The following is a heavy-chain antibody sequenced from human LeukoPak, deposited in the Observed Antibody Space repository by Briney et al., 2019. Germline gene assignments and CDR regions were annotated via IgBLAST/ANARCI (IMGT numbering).Heavy chain of an antibody. CDR1: GGTFSSYA. V-gene: IGHV1-69*05. J-gene: IGHJ4*02. CDR3: ARAMSIAAAGYFDY. D-gene: IGHD6-13*01. CDR2: IIPIFGTA. Sequence: AASVKVSCKASGGTFSSYAISWVRQAPGQGLEWMGGIIPIFGTANYAQKFQGRVTITTDESTSTAYMELSSLRSEDTAVYYCARAMSIAAAGYFDYWGQGTLVTVSS.